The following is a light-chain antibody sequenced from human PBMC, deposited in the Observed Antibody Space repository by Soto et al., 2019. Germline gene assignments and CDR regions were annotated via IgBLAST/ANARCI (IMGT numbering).Light chain of an antibody. CDR1: QSVRSS. Sequence: EIVLTQSPATLSLSPGERATLSCRASQSVRSSLAWYQQKPGQAPRLLIYDTSNRATGIPARFSGSGSGADFTLTISRLEPEDFAVYYCQQRRDWPPWTFGQGTKVEV. J-gene: IGKJ1*01. CDR2: DTS. V-gene: IGKV3-11*01. CDR3: QQRRDWPPWT.